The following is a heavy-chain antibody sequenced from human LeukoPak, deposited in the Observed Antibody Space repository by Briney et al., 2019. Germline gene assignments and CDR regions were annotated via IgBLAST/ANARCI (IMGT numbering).Heavy chain of an antibody. V-gene: IGHV1-3*01. CDR1: GYTFISYT. CDR2: INAGNGNT. D-gene: IGHD3-10*01. Sequence: ASVKVSCKASGYTFISYTLHWVRQAPGQRLEWMGWINAGNGNTKYSQKFQGRVTFTRDTSASTAYMELSSLRSEDTAVYYCARVGSEFDPWGQGTLVTVSS. CDR3: ARVGSEFDP. J-gene: IGHJ5*02.